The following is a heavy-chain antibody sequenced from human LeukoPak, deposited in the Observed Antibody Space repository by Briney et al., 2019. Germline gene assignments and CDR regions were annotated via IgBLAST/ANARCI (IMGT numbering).Heavy chain of an antibody. Sequence: QTGGSLRLSCAASGFSFSGYDMNWVRQAPGKGLEWVSYISSSGSTIYYADSVKGRFTISRDNAKNSLYLQMNSLRAEDTAVYYCAELGITMIGGVWGKGTTVTISS. CDR1: GFSFSGYD. D-gene: IGHD3-10*02. CDR3: AELGITMIGGV. CDR2: ISSSGSTI. J-gene: IGHJ6*04. V-gene: IGHV3-48*03.